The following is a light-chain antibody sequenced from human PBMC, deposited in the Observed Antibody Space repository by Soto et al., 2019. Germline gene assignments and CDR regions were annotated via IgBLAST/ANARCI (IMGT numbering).Light chain of an antibody. V-gene: IGKV1-13*02. J-gene: IGKJ3*01. Sequence: AIQLTQSPSSLSASVGDRVTITCRASQGINSALAWYQQKPGKAPKLLIYDASSLESGFPSRFSSSGSGTDFTLTISSLRPEDFATDYCQQFNSYPRTFVPGTKVDI. CDR3: QQFNSYPRT. CDR1: QGINSA. CDR2: DAS.